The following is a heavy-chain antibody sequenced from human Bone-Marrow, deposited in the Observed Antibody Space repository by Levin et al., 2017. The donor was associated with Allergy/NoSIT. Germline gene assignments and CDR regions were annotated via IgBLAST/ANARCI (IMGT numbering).Heavy chain of an antibody. CDR2: FKGKTDGGTT. D-gene: IGHD2-21*02. CDR1: GFTLNNAW. CDR3: STVRYCSSGVCYARYYYYYGMDV. V-gene: IGHV3-15*07. Sequence: PGGSLRLSCAVSGFTLNNAWINWVRQAPGKGLEWVGRFKGKTDGGTTDYVAPVKGRFTISRDDSKNMLYLQMNSLKTEDTAVYYCSTVRYCSSGVCYARYYYYYGMDVWGQGTTVTVSS. J-gene: IGHJ6*02.